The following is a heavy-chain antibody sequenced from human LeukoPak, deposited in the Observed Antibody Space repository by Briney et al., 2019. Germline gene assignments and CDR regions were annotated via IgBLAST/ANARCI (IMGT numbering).Heavy chain of an antibody. CDR3: AKNTILDSRSY. V-gene: IGHV3-23*01. CDR1: GFSVTSYA. Sequence: PGGSLRLSCEPSGFSVTSYAMRWVRQAPGKGLEWVSAISSSGAGTYYADSVKGRFTISRDNSKNTLYLQMNSLRAEDTAVYYCAKNTILDSRSYWGQGNLVTVSS. CDR2: ISSSGAGT. J-gene: IGHJ4*02. D-gene: IGHD3-3*01.